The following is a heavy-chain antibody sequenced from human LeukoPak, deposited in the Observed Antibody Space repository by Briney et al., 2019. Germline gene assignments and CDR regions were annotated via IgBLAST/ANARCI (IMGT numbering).Heavy chain of an antibody. Sequence: GGSLRLSCAASGFTFRSFAMSWVRQAPGKGLEWVSAVGGSGGSTYYADSVKGRFTISRDNSKNTLHLQMNSLRAEDTAVYYCAKAPKYYYGSGSYFDYWGQGTLVTVSS. CDR1: GFTFRSFA. CDR3: AKAPKYYYGSGSYFDY. V-gene: IGHV3-23*01. D-gene: IGHD3-10*01. J-gene: IGHJ4*02. CDR2: VGGSGGST.